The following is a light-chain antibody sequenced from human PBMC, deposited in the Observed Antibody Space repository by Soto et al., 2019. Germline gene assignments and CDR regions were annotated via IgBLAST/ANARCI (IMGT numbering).Light chain of an antibody. V-gene: IGKV1-33*01. CDR3: QQYDNLPT. Sequence: DIQMTQSPSSLSESVGDRVTITCQASQDISNYLNWYQQKPGKAPKLLIYDASNLETGVPSRFSGSGSGTDFTFTISILQPEDIATYYCQQYDNLPTFGQGTKVDIK. J-gene: IGKJ2*01. CDR2: DAS. CDR1: QDISNY.